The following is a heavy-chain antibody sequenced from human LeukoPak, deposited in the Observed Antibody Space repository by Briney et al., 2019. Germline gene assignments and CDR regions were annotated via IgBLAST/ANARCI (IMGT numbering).Heavy chain of an antibody. CDR3: ARRMGATPVGNAFDI. J-gene: IGHJ3*02. D-gene: IGHD1-26*01. V-gene: IGHV3-7*02. CDR2: IKQDGSEK. Sequence: GGSLRLSCAASGFTFRSYWMSWVRQAPGKGLEWVANIKQDGSEKYYVDSVKGRFTISRDNAKNSLYLQVNGLRTEDTAVYYCARRMGATPVGNAFDIWGQGTMVTVSS. CDR1: GFTFRSYW.